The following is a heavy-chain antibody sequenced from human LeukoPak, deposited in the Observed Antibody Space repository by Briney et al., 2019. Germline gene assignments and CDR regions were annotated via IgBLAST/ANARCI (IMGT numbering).Heavy chain of an antibody. CDR1: GGSISSYY. Sequence: SETLSLTCTVSGGSISSYYWSWIRQPPGKGLAWIGYIYYSGSTNYNPSLKSRVTISVDTSKNQFSLKLSSVTAADTAVYYCARNTVTRRFYMDGWGKGTTVTVSS. J-gene: IGHJ6*03. D-gene: IGHD4-11*01. CDR2: IYYSGST. V-gene: IGHV4-59*01. CDR3: ARNTVTRRFYMDG.